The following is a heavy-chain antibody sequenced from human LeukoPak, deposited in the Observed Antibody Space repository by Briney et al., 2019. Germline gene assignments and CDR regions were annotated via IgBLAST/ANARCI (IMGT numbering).Heavy chain of an antibody. D-gene: IGHD2-2*02. J-gene: IGHJ6*04. V-gene: IGHV1-2*02. CDR2: INPNSGGT. CDR3: AIFPPGDPCSSTSCYTGMSPD. CDR1: GYTFAGYY. Sequence: ASVKVSCKASGYTFAGYYMHWMRQAPGQGLEWMGWINPNSGGTNYAQKFQGRVTMTRDTSISTAYMELSRLRSDDTAVYYCAIFPPGDPCSSTSCYTGMSPDWGKGTTVTVSS.